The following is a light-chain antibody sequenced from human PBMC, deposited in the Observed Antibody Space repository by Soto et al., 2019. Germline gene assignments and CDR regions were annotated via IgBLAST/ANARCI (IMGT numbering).Light chain of an antibody. CDR2: AAS. CDR1: QGISSW. Sequence: DIQMTQSPSSVSASVGDRVTITCRASQGISSWLAWYQQKPGKAPKLLIYAASSLQSGVPSRFSGGGSGRNVHLDISSLQPVDFATYYGQQANSFPLTFGGGTKVEIK. CDR3: QQANSFPLT. J-gene: IGKJ4*01. V-gene: IGKV1-12*01.